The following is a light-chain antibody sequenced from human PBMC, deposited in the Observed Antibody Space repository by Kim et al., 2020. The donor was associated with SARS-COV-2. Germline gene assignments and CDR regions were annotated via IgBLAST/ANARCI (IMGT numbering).Light chain of an antibody. CDR1: KNGSKS. CDR3: QVWDSSSDHVV. J-gene: IGLJ2*01. CDR2: FDS. V-gene: IGLV3-21*04. Sequence: RGKKGRSNCGRKKNGSKSVHWYQQKTGQAAVLVLYFDSDRPSEMPERFSGSKSGNTATLTISRVEAGDEADYYCQVWDSSSDHVVFGGGTKLTVL.